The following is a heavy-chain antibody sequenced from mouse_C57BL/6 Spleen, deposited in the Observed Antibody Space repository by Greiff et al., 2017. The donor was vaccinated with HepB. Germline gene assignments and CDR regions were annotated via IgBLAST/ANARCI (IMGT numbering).Heavy chain of an antibody. CDR2: IYPGDGDT. CDR3: ARWTLYDYDGFAY. J-gene: IGHJ3*01. Sequence: VQLQESGPELVKPGASVKISCKASGYAFSSSWMNWVKQRPGKGLEWIGRIYPGDGDTNYNGKFKGKATLTADKSSSTAYMQLSSLASEDSAVYVCARWTLYDYDGFAYWGKGTLVTVSA. V-gene: IGHV1-82*01. D-gene: IGHD2-4*01. CDR1: GYAFSSSW.